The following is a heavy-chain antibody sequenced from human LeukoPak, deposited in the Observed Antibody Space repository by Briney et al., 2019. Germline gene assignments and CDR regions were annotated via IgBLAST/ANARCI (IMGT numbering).Heavy chain of an antibody. CDR3: ARDDGDL. CDR1: GFAFSSYA. Sequence: QTGGSLRLSCAASGFAFSSYAMSWVRQAPGKGLEWVASIKEDGREKFYVDSVKGRFTISRDDAKNSLYLQMDSLRVEDTAVYYCARDDGDLWGQGTLVTVSS. CDR2: IKEDGREK. V-gene: IGHV3-7*01. J-gene: IGHJ4*02.